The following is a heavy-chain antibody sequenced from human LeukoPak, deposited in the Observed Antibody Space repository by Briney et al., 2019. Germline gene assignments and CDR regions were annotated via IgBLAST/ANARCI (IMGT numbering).Heavy chain of an antibody. CDR1: GGSISSYY. V-gene: IGHV4-59*01. CDR3: ARAPAGRGYYYYYGMDV. D-gene: IGHD2-2*01. J-gene: IGHJ6*02. Sequence: SETLSLTCTVSGGSISSYYWSWIRQPPRKGLEWIGYIYYSGSTNYNPSLKSRVTISVDTSKNQFSLKLSSVTAADTAVYYCARAPAGRGYYYYYGMDVWGQGTTVTVSS. CDR2: IYYSGST.